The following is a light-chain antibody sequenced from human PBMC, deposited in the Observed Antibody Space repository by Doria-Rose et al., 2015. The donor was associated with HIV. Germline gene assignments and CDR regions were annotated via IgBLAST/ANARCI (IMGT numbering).Light chain of an antibody. V-gene: IGKV3-20*01. J-gene: IGKJ1*01. CDR3: HQYGTSWT. Sequence: EIVLTQSPGTLSLSPGERATLSCRASQSFSSTYLAWYQQKPGQAPSLLIYDGSTRATGIPDRFSDSGSETDFTLTINRLEPEDFALYYCHQYGTSWTFGQGTKVEI. CDR2: DGS. CDR1: QSFSSTY.